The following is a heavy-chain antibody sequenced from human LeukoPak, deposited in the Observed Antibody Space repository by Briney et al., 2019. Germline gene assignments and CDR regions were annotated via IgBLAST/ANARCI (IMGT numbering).Heavy chain of an antibody. J-gene: IGHJ4*02. V-gene: IGHV3-33*01. CDR3: ARPPED. Sequence: GVSLRLSCAASGFTFSSFGMHWVRQAPGKGLEWVAVIWYDGSKKNYADSVRGRFTISRDNSKNTLYLQMNRLRAEDRGVYYCARPPEDWGQGTLVTVSS. CDR2: IWYDGSKK. CDR1: GFTFSSFG.